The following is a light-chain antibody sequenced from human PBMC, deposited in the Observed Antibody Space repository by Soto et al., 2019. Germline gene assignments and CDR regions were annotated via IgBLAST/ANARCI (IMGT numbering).Light chain of an antibody. J-gene: IGLJ2*01. CDR3: QVWDSSSDHVV. CDR1: NIGSKS. Sequence: SYELTQPPSVSVAPGKTAKITCGGNNIGSKSVHWYEQKPGQAPVLVIYYDSARPSGIPERFSGSNSGNTASLSIGSVEAGDEADYYCQVWDSSSDHVVFGGGTKVTVL. V-gene: IGLV3-21*04. CDR2: YDS.